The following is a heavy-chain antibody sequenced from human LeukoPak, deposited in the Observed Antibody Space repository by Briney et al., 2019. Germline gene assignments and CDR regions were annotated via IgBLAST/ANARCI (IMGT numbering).Heavy chain of an antibody. CDR1: GFTFDDYT. D-gene: IGHD5-12*01. Sequence: GGSLRLSCAASGFTFDDYTMHWVRQAPEKGLEWVSLISWDGGSTYYADSVKGRFTISRDNSKNSLYLQMNSLRTEDTDLYYCAKSADARSGYDEFDYWGQGTLVTVSS. V-gene: IGHV3-43*01. J-gene: IGHJ4*02. CDR3: AKSADARSGYDEFDY. CDR2: ISWDGGST.